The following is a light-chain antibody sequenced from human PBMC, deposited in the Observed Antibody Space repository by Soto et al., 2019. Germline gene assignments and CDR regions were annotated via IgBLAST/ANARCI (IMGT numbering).Light chain of an antibody. J-gene: IGLJ2*01. CDR1: SSDVGGYNY. Sequence: QSALTQPASVSGSPGQSITISCTGTSSDVGGYNYVSWYQQHPGKAPKLMIYDVSNRPSGVSNRFSGSKSGNTASLTISGRQDADEADYYCSSYTRSSTLGVFGGGTKLTVL. CDR3: SSYTRSSTLGV. CDR2: DVS. V-gene: IGLV2-14*01.